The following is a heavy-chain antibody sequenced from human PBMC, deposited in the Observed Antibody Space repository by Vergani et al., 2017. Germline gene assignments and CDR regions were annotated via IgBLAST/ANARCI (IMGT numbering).Heavy chain of an antibody. Sequence: EVQLVESGGGLVKPGGSLRLSCAASGFTFSSYAMSWVRQAPGKGLEWVGRIKSKTDGGTTDYAAPVKGRFTISRDDSKNTLYLQMNSLKTEDTAVYYCTTGPSTYYYDSSGYYYFDYWGQGTLVTVSS. CDR2: IKSKTDGGTT. J-gene: IGHJ4*02. CDR1: GFTFSSYA. D-gene: IGHD3-22*01. CDR3: TTGPSTYYYDSSGYYYFDY. V-gene: IGHV3-15*01.